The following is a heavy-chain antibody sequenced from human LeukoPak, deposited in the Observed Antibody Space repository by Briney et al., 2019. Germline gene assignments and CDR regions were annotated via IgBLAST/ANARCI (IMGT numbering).Heavy chain of an antibody. CDR2: ITSSTIYI. Sequence: GGSLRLSCSATGFNFSSYKMNWVRQAPGKGLEWVSSITSSTIYIYYEDAVKGRFTISRNNANKSLYLQMNSLRAEDTAVYYCARDPVPYSSGWYYFDYWGQGTLVTVSS. J-gene: IGHJ4*02. CDR1: GFNFSSYK. CDR3: ARDPVPYSSGWYYFDY. V-gene: IGHV3-21*01. D-gene: IGHD6-19*01.